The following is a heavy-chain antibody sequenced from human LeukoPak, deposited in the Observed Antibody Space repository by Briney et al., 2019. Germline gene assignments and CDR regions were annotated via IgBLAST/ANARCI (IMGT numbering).Heavy chain of an antibody. CDR3: AKRQGGV. Sequence: GGSLRLSCVASGFTFSNYAMSWVRQAPGKGLEYVSPISASGLSTYYTDSVRGRFTNSRDNSKNTLYLQMHSLRAEDTAVYYCAKRQGGVWGQGTLVTVSS. J-gene: IGHJ4*02. D-gene: IGHD2-8*01. V-gene: IGHV3-23*01. CDR2: ISASGLST. CDR1: GFTFSNYA.